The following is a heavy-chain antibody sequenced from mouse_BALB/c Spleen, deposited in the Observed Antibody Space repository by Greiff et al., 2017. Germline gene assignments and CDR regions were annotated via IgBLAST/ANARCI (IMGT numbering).Heavy chain of an antibody. V-gene: IGHV5-4*02. D-gene: IGHD2-14*01. CDR2: ISDGGSYT. CDR3: EREGLDYRYEGYAMDY. CDR1: GFTFSDYY. Sequence: EVQLVESGGGLVKPGGSLKLSCAASGFTFSDYYMYWVRQTPEKRLEWVATISDGGSYTYYPDSVKGRFTISRDNAKNNLYLQMSSLKSEDTAMYYCEREGLDYRYEGYAMDYWGQGTSVTVSS. J-gene: IGHJ4*01.